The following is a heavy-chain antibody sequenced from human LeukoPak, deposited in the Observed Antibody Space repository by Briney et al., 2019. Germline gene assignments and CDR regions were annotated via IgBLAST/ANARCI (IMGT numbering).Heavy chain of an antibody. CDR3: ARGQYSSSPVFDF. Sequence: SETLSLTCAVYGGSFSGYYWSWIRQPPGKGLEWIGETNHSGSTKHNPSLKSRVTISEDTSKHQFSLKLSSVTAADTAVYYCARGQYSSSPVFDFWGQGTLVTVSS. J-gene: IGHJ4*02. CDR2: TNHSGST. D-gene: IGHD6-6*01. V-gene: IGHV4-34*01. CDR1: GGSFSGYY.